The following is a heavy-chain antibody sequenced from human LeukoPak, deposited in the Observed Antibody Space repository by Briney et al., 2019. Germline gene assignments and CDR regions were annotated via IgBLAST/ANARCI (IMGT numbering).Heavy chain of an antibody. CDR2: ISGSGGST. D-gene: IGHD3-3*01. V-gene: IGHV3-23*01. J-gene: IGHJ4*02. CDR1: GFTFSSYA. CDR3: AKGRLRFLEWLSGDY. Sequence: PGGSLRLSCAASGFTFSSYAMSWVRQAPGKGLEWVSAISGSGGSTYYADSVKGRFTISRDNSKNTLYLQMNSLRAEDTAVYYCAKGRLRFLEWLSGDYWGQGTLVTVSS.